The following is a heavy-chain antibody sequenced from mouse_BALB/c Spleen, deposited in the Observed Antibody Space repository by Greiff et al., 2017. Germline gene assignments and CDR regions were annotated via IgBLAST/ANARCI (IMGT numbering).Heavy chain of an antibody. CDR3: ARSYYYGSSYASY. CDR2: ISSGGST. CDR1: GFTFSSYA. J-gene: IGHJ2*01. D-gene: IGHD1-1*01. Sequence: EVKLQESGGGLVKPGGSLKLSCAASGFTFSSYAMSWVRQTPEKRLEWVASISSGGSTYYPDSVKGRFTISRDNARNILYLQMSSLRSEDTAMYYCARSYYYGSSYASYWGQGTTLTVSS. V-gene: IGHV5-6-5*01.